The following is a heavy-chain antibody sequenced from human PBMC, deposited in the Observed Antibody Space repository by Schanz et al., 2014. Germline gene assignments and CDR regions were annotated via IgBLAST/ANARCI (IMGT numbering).Heavy chain of an antibody. Sequence: QVQLQQWGAGLLKPSETLSLTCAVYGGSFSGYYWTWIRQPPGKGLEWIGEIHHSGSTNYNPSLKSRVTISMDTSKNQFSRKLGSATAADTAVYYCARGEWSTSQFDYWGHGTLVTVSS. CDR3: ARGEWSTSQFDY. CDR2: IHHSGST. V-gene: IGHV4-34*01. J-gene: IGHJ4*01. CDR1: GGSFSGYY. D-gene: IGHD2-2*01.